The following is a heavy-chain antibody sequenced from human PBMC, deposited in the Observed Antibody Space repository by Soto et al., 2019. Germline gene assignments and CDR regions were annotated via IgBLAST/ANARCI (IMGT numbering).Heavy chain of an antibody. V-gene: IGHV3-21*01. CDR1: GFTFSSYS. CDR3: ARERGWQLYFDH. Sequence: GGSLRLSCAASGFTFSSYSMNWVRQAPGKGLEWVSLVSFDSNYIYYADSVKGRFTISRDNAKDSVYLQMNSLRAEDTAVYYCARERGWQLYFDHWGQGALVTVSS. J-gene: IGHJ4*02. D-gene: IGHD6-13*01. CDR2: VSFDSNYI.